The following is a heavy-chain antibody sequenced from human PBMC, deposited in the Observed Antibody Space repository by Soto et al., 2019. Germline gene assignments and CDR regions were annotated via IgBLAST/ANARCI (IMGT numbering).Heavy chain of an antibody. Sequence: GSLRLSCAASGFNFATYSMSWVRQAPGKGLEWVAGISDGVDRAYYGDSVKGRFTISRDTSKNMLYLHMNSLRAEDTAIYYCARYTAVADPYYFDYWGQGTLVTVSS. D-gene: IGHD6-19*01. CDR3: ARYTAVADPYYFDY. V-gene: IGHV3-23*01. CDR1: GFNFATYS. CDR2: ISDGVDRA. J-gene: IGHJ4*02.